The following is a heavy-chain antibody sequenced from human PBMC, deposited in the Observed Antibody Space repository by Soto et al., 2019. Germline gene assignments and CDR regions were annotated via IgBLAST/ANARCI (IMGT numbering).Heavy chain of an antibody. D-gene: IGHD6-19*01. CDR3: AREVWVAGLLYYFDF. CDR1: DGSISGNF. V-gene: IGHV4-4*07. Sequence: PWETLSLTCTVSDGSISGNFLTWIRQPAGKGLEWIGRISSDGNTDYNPSLKSRVTMSIDTSKNHFSLDLISVTASDTAIYYCAREVWVAGLLYYFDFWGQGTLVTVSS. CDR2: ISSDGNT. J-gene: IGHJ4*02.